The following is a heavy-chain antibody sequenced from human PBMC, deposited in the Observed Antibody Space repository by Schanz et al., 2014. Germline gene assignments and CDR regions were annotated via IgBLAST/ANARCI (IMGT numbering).Heavy chain of an antibody. CDR1: GITFSGYS. CDR3: VRDTDYHFDY. Sequence: EVQLVESGGGLAQPGGSLRLSCAASGITFSGYSMNWVRQAPGKGLEWVSLVSASGGGPFYADSVKGRFTISRDNAKNTLYLQMNSLRAEDTAVYYCVRDTDYHFDYWGQGTLVTVSS. CDR2: VSASGGGP. D-gene: IGHD4-17*01. J-gene: IGHJ4*02. V-gene: IGHV3-48*04.